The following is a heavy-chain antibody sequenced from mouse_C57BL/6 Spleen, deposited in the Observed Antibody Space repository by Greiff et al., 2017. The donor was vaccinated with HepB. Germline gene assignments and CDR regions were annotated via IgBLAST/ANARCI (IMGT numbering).Heavy chain of an antibody. CDR1: GYTFTDYE. D-gene: IGHD1-1*01. CDR2: IDPETGGT. Sequence: QVQLQQSGAELVRPGASVTLSCKASGYTFTDYEMHWVKQTPVHGLEWIGAIDPETGGTAYNQKFKGKAILTADKSSSTAYMELRSLTSEDSAVYYCKNYYGKKYFDVWGTGTTVTVSS. CDR3: KNYYGKKYFDV. V-gene: IGHV1-15*01. J-gene: IGHJ1*03.